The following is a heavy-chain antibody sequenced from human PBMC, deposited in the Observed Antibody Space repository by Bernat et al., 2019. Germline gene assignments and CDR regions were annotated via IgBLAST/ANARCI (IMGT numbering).Heavy chain of an antibody. Sequence: QVQLVQSGAEVKKPGSSVKVSCKASGGTFSSYAISWVRQAPGQGLEWMGWISAYNGNTNYAQKLQGRVTMTTDTSTSTAYMELRSLRSDDTAVYYCARDGPWGITMVQGDYWGQGTLVTVSS. J-gene: IGHJ4*02. CDR1: GGTFSSYA. CDR2: ISAYNGNT. CDR3: ARDGPWGITMVQGDY. V-gene: IGHV1-18*01. D-gene: IGHD3-10*01.